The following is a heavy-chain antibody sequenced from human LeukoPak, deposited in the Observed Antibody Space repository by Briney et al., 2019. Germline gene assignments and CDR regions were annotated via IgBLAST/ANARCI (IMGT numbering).Heavy chain of an antibody. CDR3: ARGYYGMDV. V-gene: IGHV6-1*01. Sequence: SQTLSLTCAISGDSVSSNTVPWDWVRQSPSRGLEWLGRTFYRSKWNNEYALSVKSRITINPDTSKNQFSLQLDSVTPEDTAMYYCARGYYGMDVWGQGTTVTVSS. CDR1: GDSVSSNTVP. J-gene: IGHJ6*02. CDR2: TFYRSKWNN.